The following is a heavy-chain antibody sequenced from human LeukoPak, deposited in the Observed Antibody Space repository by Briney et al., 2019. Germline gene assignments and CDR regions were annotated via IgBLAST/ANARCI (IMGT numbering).Heavy chain of an antibody. CDR3: TRGRSFWFDP. CDR2: MNPKSGNT. D-gene: IGHD3-10*01. CDR1: GYTFSNYD. J-gene: IGHJ5*02. Sequence: ASVKVSCKASGYTFSNYDINWVRQVTGQGLEWMGWMNPKSGNTGYARKFEGRVTMTSNSSINTAYMELTSLRIQDTAVYYCTRGRSFWFDPWGQGALVTVFS. V-gene: IGHV1-8*01.